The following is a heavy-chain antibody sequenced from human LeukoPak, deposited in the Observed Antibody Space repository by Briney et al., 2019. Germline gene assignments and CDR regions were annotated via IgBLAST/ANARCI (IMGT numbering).Heavy chain of an antibody. CDR3: AKDLSMYYYVRNAFDI. D-gene: IGHD3-10*02. Sequence: GGSLRLSCTTSGFTFNTYSMSWVRQSPGKGLGWVSAINDDTPYYADSVKGRFTISRDNSKNTLYLQMNSLRADDTAVYYCAKDLSMYYYVRNAFDIWGQGTMVTVSS. V-gene: IGHV3-23*01. CDR1: GFTFNTYS. CDR2: INDDTP. J-gene: IGHJ3*02.